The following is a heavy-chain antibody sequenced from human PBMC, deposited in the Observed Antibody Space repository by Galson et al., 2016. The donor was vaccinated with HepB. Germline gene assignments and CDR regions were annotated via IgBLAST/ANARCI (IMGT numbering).Heavy chain of an antibody. V-gene: IGHV3-33*06. CDR1: GFIFSDYG. Sequence: SLRLSCAASGFIFSDYGMHWVRQAPGKGLEWVAVVWHDGGNINYVDSVKGRFTISRDNFKNTLDLQMNSLRAEDTAVYYRAKETSNWGQYYFDYWGQGTLVSVSS. D-gene: IGHD3-16*01. CDR2: VWHDGGNI. J-gene: IGHJ4*02. CDR3: AKETSNWGQYYFDY.